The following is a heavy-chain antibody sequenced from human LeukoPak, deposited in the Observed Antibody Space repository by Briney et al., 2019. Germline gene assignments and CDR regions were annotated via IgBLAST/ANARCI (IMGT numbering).Heavy chain of an antibody. CDR3: AREMVESSSSGGGFDY. CDR2: INPNSGGT. J-gene: IGHJ4*02. D-gene: IGHD6-6*01. Sequence: ASVKVSCKASGYTFTGYYMHWVRQAPGQGLEWMGWINPNSGGTNYAQKFQGRVTMTRDTSISTAYMELSRLRSDDTAVYYCAREMVESSSSGGGFDYWGQGTLVTVSS. CDR1: GYTFTGYY. V-gene: IGHV1-2*02.